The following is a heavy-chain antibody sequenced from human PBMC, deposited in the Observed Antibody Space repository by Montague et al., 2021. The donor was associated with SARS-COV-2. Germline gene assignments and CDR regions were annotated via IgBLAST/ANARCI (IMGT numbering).Heavy chain of an antibody. V-gene: IGHV4-38-2*02. J-gene: IGHJ5*02. Sequence: TLSLTCTVSGYSISSGYYWGWIRQPPGKGLEWIGSIYHSGSTYYNPSLKSRVTISVDTSKNQFSLKLLSSVTAADTAGYYCARDRRRWLQLNNWFDPWGQGTLVTVSS. CDR2: IYHSGST. CDR1: GYSISSGYY. D-gene: IGHD5-24*01. CDR3: ARDRRRWLQLNNWFDP.